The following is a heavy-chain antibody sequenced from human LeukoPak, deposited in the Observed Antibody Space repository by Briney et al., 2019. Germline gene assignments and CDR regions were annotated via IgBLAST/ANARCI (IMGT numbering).Heavy chain of an antibody. CDR3: ATYCSSTSCKFDY. J-gene: IGHJ4*02. CDR2: IIPIFGTA. D-gene: IGHD2-2*01. V-gene: IGHV1-69*06. CDR1: GYTFTSYG. Sequence: ASVKVSCKASGYTFTSYGISWVRQAPGQGLEWMGGIIPIFGTANYAQKFQGRVTITADKSTSTAYMELSSLRSEDTAVYYCATYCSSTSCKFDYWGQGTLVTVSS.